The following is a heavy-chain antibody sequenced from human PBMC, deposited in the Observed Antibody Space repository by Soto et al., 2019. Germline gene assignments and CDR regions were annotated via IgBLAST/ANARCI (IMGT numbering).Heavy chain of an antibody. Sequence: QVQLVESGGGLVKPGGSLRLSCAASGFTFSDYYMSWIRQAPGKGLEWVSYIISSSSYTNYADSVKGRFTISRDNAKNSLYLQMNSLRAEDTAVYYCASLTRAAAEDYFDYWGQGTLVTVSS. J-gene: IGHJ4*02. CDR3: ASLTRAAAEDYFDY. V-gene: IGHV3-11*06. CDR2: IISSSSYT. CDR1: GFTFSDYY. D-gene: IGHD6-13*01.